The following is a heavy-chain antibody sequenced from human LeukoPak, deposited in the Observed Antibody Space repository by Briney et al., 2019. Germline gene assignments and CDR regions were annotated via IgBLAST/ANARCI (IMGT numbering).Heavy chain of an antibody. V-gene: IGHV3-66*01. CDR2: IYSGGST. J-gene: IGHJ4*02. CDR1: GLTVSDNY. Sequence: PGGSLRLSCAASGLTVSDNYMSWVRQAPGKGPEWVSVIYSGGSTYYADSVKARFTVSRDNSKNTLYLQMKSLRAEDTAVYYCARDLVHGGNGGFDYWGQGTLVTVSS. CDR3: ARDLVHGGNGGFDY. D-gene: IGHD4-23*01.